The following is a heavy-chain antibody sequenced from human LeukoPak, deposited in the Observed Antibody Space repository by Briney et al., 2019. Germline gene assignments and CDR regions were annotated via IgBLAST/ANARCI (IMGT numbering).Heavy chain of an antibody. D-gene: IGHD6-6*01. Sequence: GGSLRLSCAASGFTFSTYWMNWFRQTPGKGLEWVAKIKADGGEKDHVASVKGRFTISRDNAKNSLYLQMNGLRADDTAVYYCAKDDVAAFATGYMDVWGRGTTVTVSS. CDR3: AKDDVAAFATGYMDV. V-gene: IGHV3-7*03. CDR1: GFTFSTYW. J-gene: IGHJ6*03. CDR2: IKADGGEK.